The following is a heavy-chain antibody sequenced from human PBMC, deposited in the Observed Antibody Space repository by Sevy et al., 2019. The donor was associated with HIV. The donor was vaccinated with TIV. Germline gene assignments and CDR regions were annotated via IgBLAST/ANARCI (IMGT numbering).Heavy chain of an antibody. V-gene: IGHV1-3*01. Sequence: ASVKVSCKASGYTFTSYAMHWVRQAPGQRLEWMGWINAGNGNTKHSQKFQGRVTITRDTSASTAYMELSSLRSEDTAVYYCASSSDELGYYFDYWGQGTLVTVSS. CDR2: INAGNGNT. CDR1: GYTFTSYA. CDR3: ASSSDELGYYFDY. D-gene: IGHD3-10*01. J-gene: IGHJ4*02.